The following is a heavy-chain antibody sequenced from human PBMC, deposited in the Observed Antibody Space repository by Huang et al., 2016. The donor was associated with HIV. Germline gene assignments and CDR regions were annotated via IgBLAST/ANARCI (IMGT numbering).Heavy chain of an antibody. Sequence: QLQLQESGPGLVKPSETLSLPCNVSGASISSTNHFWGWVRQPPGKGLEWLGSIFYSGDTFYNPSLKSRLTMSVDTSTNQFSLKLTSVTAADTAIYYCSRHAGVNDFTDYWGQGAQVAVSS. CDR2: IFYSGDT. CDR3: SRHAGVNDFTDY. V-gene: IGHV4-39*01. CDR1: GASISSTNHF. J-gene: IGHJ4*02. D-gene: IGHD3-10*01.